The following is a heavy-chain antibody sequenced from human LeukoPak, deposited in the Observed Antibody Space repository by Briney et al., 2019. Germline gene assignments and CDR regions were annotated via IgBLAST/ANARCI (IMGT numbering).Heavy chain of an antibody. J-gene: IGHJ4*02. Sequence: PSETLSLTCTVSGGSISSYYWSWIRQHPGKGLEWIGYIYYSGSTYYNPSLKSRVTISVDTSKNQFSLKLSSVTAADTAVYYCASGGELAYFDYWGQGTLVTVSS. CDR3: ASGGELAYFDY. CDR2: IYYSGST. V-gene: IGHV4-59*06. CDR1: GGSISSYY. D-gene: IGHD2-15*01.